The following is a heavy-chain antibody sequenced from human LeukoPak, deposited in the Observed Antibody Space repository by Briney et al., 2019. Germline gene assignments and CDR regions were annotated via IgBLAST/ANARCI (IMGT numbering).Heavy chain of an antibody. CDR3: ATDGYDSSGYPFLSGFY. V-gene: IGHV1-24*01. CDR1: GYTFTGYY. Sequence: ASVKVSCKASGYTFTGYYMHWVRQAPGKGLEWMGGFDPEDGETIYAQKFQGRVTMTEDTSTDTAYMELSSLRSEDTAVYYCATDGYDSSGYPFLSGFYWGQGTLVTVSS. CDR2: FDPEDGET. D-gene: IGHD3-22*01. J-gene: IGHJ4*02.